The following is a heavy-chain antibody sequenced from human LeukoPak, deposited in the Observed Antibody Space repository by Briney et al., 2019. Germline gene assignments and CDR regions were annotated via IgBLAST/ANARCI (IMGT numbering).Heavy chain of an antibody. CDR1: GFTFSSYS. D-gene: IGHD3-10*01. J-gene: IGHJ4*02. CDR2: ISSSSSTI. CDR3: ARVSWEYYYGSGSLDY. V-gene: IGHV3-48*02. Sequence: GGSLRLSCAASGFTFSSYSMNWVRQAPGKGLEGVSYISSSSSTIYYADSVKGRFTISRDNAKNSLYLQMNSQRDEDTAVYYCARVSWEYYYGSGSLDYWGQGTLVTVSS.